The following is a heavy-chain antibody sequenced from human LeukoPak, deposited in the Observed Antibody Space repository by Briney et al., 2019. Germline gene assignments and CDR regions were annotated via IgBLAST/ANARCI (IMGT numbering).Heavy chain of an antibody. V-gene: IGHV1-2*02. J-gene: IGHJ4*02. Sequence: ASVKVSCKASGYTFTGYYMHWVRQAPGQGLAWMGWINPYSGGTNYAQQFQGRVTMTKDTSTNTAYMELRSLRSDDTAVYYCARGSKWEHLDYWGQGTLVTVSS. CDR2: INPYSGGT. D-gene: IGHD1-26*01. CDR1: GYTFTGYY. CDR3: ARGSKWEHLDY.